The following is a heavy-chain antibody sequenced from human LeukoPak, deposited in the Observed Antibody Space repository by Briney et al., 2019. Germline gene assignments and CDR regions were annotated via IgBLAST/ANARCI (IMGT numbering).Heavy chain of an antibody. CDR3: ARERSYDFWSGRPDAFDI. V-gene: IGHV3-7*01. J-gene: IGHJ3*02. CDR2: IKEDGSEK. Sequence: GGSLRLSCAAPGFTFSSYWMSWVRQAPGKGLEWVANIKEDGSEKYYVDSVKGRFTISRDNAKNSLYLQMNSLRAEDTAVYYCARERSYDFWSGRPDAFDIWGQGTMVTVSS. CDR1: GFTFSSYW. D-gene: IGHD3-3*01.